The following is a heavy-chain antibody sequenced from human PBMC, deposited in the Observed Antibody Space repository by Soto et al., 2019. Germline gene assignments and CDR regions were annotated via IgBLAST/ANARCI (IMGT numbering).Heavy chain of an antibody. V-gene: IGHV4-59*01. CDR1: GGSISGYY. J-gene: IGHJ6*02. CDR3: ARDLWGYCGTDCYPLDV. CDR2: MYNTGST. D-gene: IGHD2-21*02. Sequence: QVQLQESGPGLVKPSETLSLTCTVSGGSISGYYWSWIRQPPGKGLEWIGYMYNTGSTVYNPSFMNRVTISVDTSKSQFSLRLNSVTAADTAVHYCARDLWGYCGTDCYPLDVWGQGTTVTVSS.